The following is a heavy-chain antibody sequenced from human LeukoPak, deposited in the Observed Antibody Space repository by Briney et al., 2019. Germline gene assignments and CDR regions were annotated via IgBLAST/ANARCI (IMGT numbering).Heavy chain of an antibody. CDR1: GGSISSYY. D-gene: IGHD6-6*01. V-gene: IGHV4-59*01. CDR3: ARLYSSSSWFDP. J-gene: IGHJ5*02. CDR2: IYYSGST. Sequence: SQTLSLTCTVSGGSISSYYWSWIRQPPGKGLEWIGYIYYSGSTNYNPSLKSRVTISVDTSKNQFSLKLSSVTAADTAVYYCARLYSSSSWFDPWGQGTLVTVSS.